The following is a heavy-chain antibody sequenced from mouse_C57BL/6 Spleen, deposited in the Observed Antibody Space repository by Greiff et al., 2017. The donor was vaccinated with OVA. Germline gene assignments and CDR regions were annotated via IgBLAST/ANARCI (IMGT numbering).Heavy chain of an antibody. CDR2: IYPGSGNT. CDR3: ARRDSNYDAMDY. V-gene: IGHV1-76*01. CDR1: GYTFTDYY. J-gene: IGHJ4*01. D-gene: IGHD2-5*01. Sequence: VQRVESGAELVRPGASVKLSCKASGYTFTDYYINWVKQRPGQGLEWIARIYPGSGNTYYNEKFKGKATLTAEKSSSTAYMQLSSLTSEDSAVYFCARRDSNYDAMDYWGQGTSVTVSS.